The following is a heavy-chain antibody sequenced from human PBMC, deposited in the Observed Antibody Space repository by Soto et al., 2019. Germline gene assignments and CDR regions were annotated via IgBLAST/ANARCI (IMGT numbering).Heavy chain of an antibody. V-gene: IGHV1-8*01. CDR1: GYTFTTSD. CDR3: GRRLGNNRFAH. CDR2: MNPNSGNT. J-gene: IGHJ5*02. Sequence: QVQLVQSGAEVKKPGASVKVSCKASGYTFTTSDINWVRQATGQGLEWMGWMNPNSGNTGYAQKFQGRLTMTRNTAKSTAYREWGGLRSEDTAVFSWGRRLGNNRFAHGGRGPLFTVP.